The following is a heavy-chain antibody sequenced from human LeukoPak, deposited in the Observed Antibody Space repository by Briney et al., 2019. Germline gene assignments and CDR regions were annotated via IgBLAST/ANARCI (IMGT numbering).Heavy chain of an antibody. CDR1: GFTFSSYA. D-gene: IGHD4-17*01. CDR3: AKATSTYGDSDL. V-gene: IGHV3-23*01. Sequence: PGGSLRLSCAASGFTFSSYAMSWVRQAPGKGLEWVSAISGTGTSTYYADSVKGRFTISRDNSKNTLYLQMNSLRPEDTALYYCAKATSTYGDSDLWGRGTLVTVSS. J-gene: IGHJ2*01. CDR2: ISGTGTST.